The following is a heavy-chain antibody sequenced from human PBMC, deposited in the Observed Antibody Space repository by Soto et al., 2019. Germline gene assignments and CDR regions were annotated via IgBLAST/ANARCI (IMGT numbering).Heavy chain of an antibody. CDR3: ARRGSIRSGSYYKYYFDY. J-gene: IGHJ4*02. CDR1: GGSFSGYY. Sequence: SETLSLTCAVYGGSFSGYYWSWIRQPPGKGLEWIGEINHSGSTNYKPSLKSRVTISVDTSKNQFSLKLSSVTAADTAVYYCARRGSIRSGSYYKYYFDYWGQGTLVTVSS. V-gene: IGHV4-34*01. CDR2: INHSGST. D-gene: IGHD3-10*01.